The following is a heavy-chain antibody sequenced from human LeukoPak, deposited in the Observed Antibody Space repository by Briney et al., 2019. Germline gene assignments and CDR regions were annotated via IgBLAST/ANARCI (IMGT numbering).Heavy chain of an antibody. CDR1: GFTFSRYW. CDR3: ARVGGDDFWSGYYNALRLFDY. J-gene: IGHJ4*02. D-gene: IGHD3-3*01. V-gene: IGHV3-7*01. Sequence: GGSLRLSCAASGFTFSRYWMTWVRQAPGKGLEWVANIKQDGSEKYYVDSVKGRFTISRDNAKNSLYLQMNSLRAEDTAVYYCARVGGDDFWSGYYNALRLFDYWGQGTLVTVSS. CDR2: IKQDGSEK.